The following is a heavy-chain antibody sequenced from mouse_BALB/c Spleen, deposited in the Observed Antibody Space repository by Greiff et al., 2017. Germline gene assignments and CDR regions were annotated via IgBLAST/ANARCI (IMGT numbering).Heavy chain of an antibody. V-gene: IGHV1-67*01. Sequence: QVQLQQSGPELVRPGVSVKISCKGSSYTFTDYAMHWVKQSHAKSLEWIGVISTYYGNTNYNQKFKGKATMTVDKSSSTAYMELARLTSEDSAVYYCAGRHYYAMDYWGQGTSVTVSS. J-gene: IGHJ4*01. CDR3: AGRHYYAMDY. CDR2: ISTYYGNT. CDR1: SYTFTDYA.